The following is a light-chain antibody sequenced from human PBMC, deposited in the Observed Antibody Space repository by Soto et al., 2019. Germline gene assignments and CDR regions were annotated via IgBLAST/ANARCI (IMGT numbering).Light chain of an antibody. J-gene: IGKJ1*01. CDR2: SAS. CDR3: QQTYRLQWT. Sequence: IQMTPSPFSLSPSVGARGTHTCQPAQDISDYVNGYQQKPAKAPMLLIYSASSLQSGVPSTFSGSGSATELTPPINSLQPEDFATSNCQQTYRLQWTFGQGAKVDIK. CDR1: QDISDY. V-gene: IGKV1-39*01.